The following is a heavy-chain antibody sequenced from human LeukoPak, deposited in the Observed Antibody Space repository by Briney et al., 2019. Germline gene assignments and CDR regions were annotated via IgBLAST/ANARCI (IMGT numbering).Heavy chain of an antibody. CDR3: ARRGDGYDPLGY. CDR2: ISAYNGNT. J-gene: IGHJ4*02. Sequence: ASVKVSCKASRGTFSSYTINWVRQAPGQGLEWMGWISAYNGNTNYAQKLQGRVTMTTDTSTSTAYMELRSLRSDDTAVYYCARRGDGYDPLGYWGQGTLVTVSS. D-gene: IGHD5-12*01. V-gene: IGHV1-18*01. CDR1: RGTFSSYT.